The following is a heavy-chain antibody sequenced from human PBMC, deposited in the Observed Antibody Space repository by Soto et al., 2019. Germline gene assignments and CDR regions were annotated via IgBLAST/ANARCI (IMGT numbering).Heavy chain of an antibody. V-gene: IGHV1-2*04. J-gene: IGHJ6*02. CDR2: INPTSGGT. CDR1: GYTFTGYY. D-gene: IGHD5-12*01. CDR3: ARDGYNYRTGGGYYYGMDV. Sequence: RASVKVSCKASGYTFTGYYMHWVRQAPGQGLEWMGWINPTSGGTNYAQKFQGWVTMTRDTSISTAYMGLSRLRSDDTAVYYCARDGYNYRTGGGYYYGMDVWGQGTTVTVSS.